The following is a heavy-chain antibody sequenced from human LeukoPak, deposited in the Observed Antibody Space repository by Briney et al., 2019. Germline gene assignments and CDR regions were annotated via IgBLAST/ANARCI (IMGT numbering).Heavy chain of an antibody. D-gene: IGHD3-22*01. CDR3: ARGSNSSGYYGSIDY. CDR1: GFTFSSYA. Sequence: GGSLRLSCAASGFTFSSYAMHWVRQAPGKGLEWVAVISYDGSNKYYADSVKGRFTISRDNSKNTLYLQMNSLRAEDTAVYYCARGSNSSGYYGSIDYWGQGTLVTVSS. J-gene: IGHJ4*02. V-gene: IGHV3-30*01. CDR2: ISYDGSNK.